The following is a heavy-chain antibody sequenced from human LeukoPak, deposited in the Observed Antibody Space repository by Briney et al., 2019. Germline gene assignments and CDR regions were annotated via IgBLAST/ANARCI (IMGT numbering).Heavy chain of an antibody. J-gene: IGHJ6*03. D-gene: IGHD1-14*01. CDR3: ARDRGNQRGYYYYYMDV. V-gene: IGHV3-21*01. CDR2: ISSSSSYI. CDR1: GFTFSSYE. Sequence: MPGGSLRLSCAASGFTFSSYEMNWVRQAPGKGLEWVSSISSSSSYIYYADSVKGRFTISRDNAKNSLYLQMNSLRAEDTAVYYCARDRGNQRGYYYYYMDVWGKGTTVTVSS.